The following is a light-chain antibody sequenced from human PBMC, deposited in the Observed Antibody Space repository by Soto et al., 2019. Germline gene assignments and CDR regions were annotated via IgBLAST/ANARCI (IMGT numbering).Light chain of an antibody. CDR2: DVS. Sequence: QSALTQPRSVSGSPGQSVTISCTGTTSDVGGYNYVSWYQQHPGRAPKLIISDVSKRPSGVPDRFSCSKSGNTASLTISGFQAEDDADYYCCSYAGAYSIFGGGTKLTVL. CDR1: TSDVGGYNY. V-gene: IGLV2-11*01. CDR3: CSYAGAYSI. J-gene: IGLJ2*01.